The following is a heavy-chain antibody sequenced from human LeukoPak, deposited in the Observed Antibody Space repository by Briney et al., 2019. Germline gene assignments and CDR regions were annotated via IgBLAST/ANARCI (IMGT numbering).Heavy chain of an antibody. CDR2: INHSGST. J-gene: IGHJ4*02. D-gene: IGHD6-19*01. CDR3: ARYHTVAGYFDY. CDR1: GGSFSGYY. Sequence: SETLSLTCAVYGGSFSGYYWSWIRQPPGKGLEWIGEINHSGSTNYNPSLKSRVTISVDTSKNQFSLKLSSVTAADTAVYYCARYHTVAGYFDYWGQGTLVTVSS. V-gene: IGHV4-34*01.